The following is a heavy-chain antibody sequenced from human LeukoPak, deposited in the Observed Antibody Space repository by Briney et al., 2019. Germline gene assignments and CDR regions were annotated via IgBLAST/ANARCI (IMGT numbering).Heavy chain of an antibody. Sequence: ASVKVSCKASGYTFTSYGISWVRQAPGQGLEWMGWISAYNGNTNYAQKLQGRVTITTDTSTSTAYMELRSLRSDDTAVYYCARDNGYYYDSSGYYPHWWGQGTLVTDSS. CDR2: ISAYNGNT. J-gene: IGHJ4*02. CDR3: ARDNGYYYDSSGYYPHW. D-gene: IGHD3-22*01. CDR1: GYTFTSYG. V-gene: IGHV1-18*01.